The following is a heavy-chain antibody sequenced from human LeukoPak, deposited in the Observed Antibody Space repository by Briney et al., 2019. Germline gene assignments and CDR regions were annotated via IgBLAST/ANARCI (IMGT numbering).Heavy chain of an antibody. CDR1: GFTVSSIY. CDR2: IYTGDGT. Sequence: GGSLRLSCAASGFTVSSIYMNWVRQVPGKGLEWVSVIYTGDGTTYADSVKDRFTISRHKSKKTLYLQMNSLRAEDTAVYYCARESGSGCRGFYYWGQGTLVTVPS. J-gene: IGHJ4*02. D-gene: IGHD3-10*01. CDR3: ARESGSGCRGFYY. V-gene: IGHV3-66*01.